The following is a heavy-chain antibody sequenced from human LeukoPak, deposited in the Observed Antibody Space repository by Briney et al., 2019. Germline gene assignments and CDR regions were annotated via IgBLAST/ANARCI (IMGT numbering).Heavy chain of an antibody. Sequence: GGSLRLSCAASGFTFSSYSMNWVRQAPGKGLEWVSYISSSSSTIYYADSVKGRFTISRDNAKNSLYLQMNSLGAEDTAVYYCARDRTTVVTPFDYWGQGTLVTVSS. CDR1: GFTFSSYS. D-gene: IGHD4-23*01. CDR3: ARDRTTVVTPFDY. J-gene: IGHJ4*02. CDR2: ISSSSSTI. V-gene: IGHV3-48*01.